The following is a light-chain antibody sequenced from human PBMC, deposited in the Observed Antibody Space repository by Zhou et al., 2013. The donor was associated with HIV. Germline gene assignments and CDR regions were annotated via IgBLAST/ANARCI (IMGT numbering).Light chain of an antibody. CDR1: QSVSSSY. CDR2: GAS. V-gene: IGKV3-20*01. CDR3: QQYGGAFT. J-gene: IGKJ4*01. Sequence: EIVLTQSPGTLSLSPGERATLSCRASQSVSSSYLTWYQQKPGQAPRFLIYGASSRATGIPDRFSGSGSGTDFTLTITRLEPEDFALYYCQQYGGAFTFGGGTKVEIK.